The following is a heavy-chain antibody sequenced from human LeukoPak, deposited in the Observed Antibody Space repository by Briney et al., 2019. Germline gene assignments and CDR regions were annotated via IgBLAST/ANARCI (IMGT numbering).Heavy chain of an antibody. Sequence: GGSLRLSCAASGFAFSNYAMNWVRQAPGRGLEWVASVTGGGLSTFSADSVKGRFTISRGNSKNTLYLQMHSLRADDTAVYYCARAPGNDLSQYFVLWGRGTLVTVSS. CDR1: GFAFSNYA. D-gene: IGHD1-1*01. CDR2: VTGGGLST. J-gene: IGHJ2*01. V-gene: IGHV3-23*01. CDR3: ARAPGNDLSQYFVL.